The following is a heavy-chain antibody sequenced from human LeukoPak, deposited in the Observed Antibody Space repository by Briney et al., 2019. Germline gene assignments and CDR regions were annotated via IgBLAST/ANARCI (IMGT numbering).Heavy chain of an antibody. CDR2: INPSGGST. J-gene: IGHJ4*02. CDR1: GYTFTGYY. Sequence: ASVKVSCKASGYTFTGYYMHWVRQAPGQGLEWMGIINPSGGSTSYAQKFQGRVTMTRDTSTSTVYMELSSLRSEDTAVYYCARDGGIQLWITGIDYWGQGTLVTVSS. CDR3: ARDGGIQLWITGIDY. D-gene: IGHD5-18*01. V-gene: IGHV1-46*01.